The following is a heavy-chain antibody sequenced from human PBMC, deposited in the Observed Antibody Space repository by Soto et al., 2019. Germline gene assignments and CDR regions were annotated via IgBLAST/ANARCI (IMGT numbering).Heavy chain of an antibody. J-gene: IGHJ6*02. CDR3: ARGALPIPGWLAGVVAATGHYYYGMDV. CDR2: INPNSGGT. D-gene: IGHD2-15*01. Sequence: QVQLVQSGAEVKKPGASVKVSCKASGYTFTGYYMHWVRQAPGQGLEWMGWINPNSGGTNYAQKFQGWVTMTRDTSISTAYMELSRLRSDDTAVYYCARGALPIPGWLAGVVAATGHYYYGMDVWGQGTTVTVSS. CDR1: GYTFTGYY. V-gene: IGHV1-2*04.